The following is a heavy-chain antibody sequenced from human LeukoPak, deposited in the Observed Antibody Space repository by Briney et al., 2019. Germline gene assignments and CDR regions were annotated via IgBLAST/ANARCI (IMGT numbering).Heavy chain of an antibody. CDR2: IPNDRRNN. Sequence: RSGGSLRLSCAASGFTFSSYGMHWVRQAPGKGLEWVAVIPNDRRNNYYAESAKGRFTISRDNSKNTLYLQMNSLRVEDTAVYYCATSRDFYDTSGYYPYYFDCWGQGTLVTVSS. J-gene: IGHJ4*02. D-gene: IGHD3-22*01. CDR1: GFTFSSYG. CDR3: ATSRDFYDTSGYYPYYFDC. V-gene: IGHV3-30*02.